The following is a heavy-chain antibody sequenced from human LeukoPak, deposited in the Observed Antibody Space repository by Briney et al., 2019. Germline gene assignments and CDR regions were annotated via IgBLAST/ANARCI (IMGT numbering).Heavy chain of an antibody. Sequence: GGSLRLSCAASGFTFDDYAMHWVRQAPGKGLEWVSGISWNSGSIGYADSVKGRFTISRDNAKNSLYLQMNSLRAEDTALYYCAKAQGRAPPEPYYYYYCMDVWGKGTTVTISS. CDR3: AKAQGRAPPEPYYYYYCMDV. CDR1: GFTFDDYA. J-gene: IGHJ6*03. CDR2: ISWNSGSI. V-gene: IGHV3-9*01. D-gene: IGHD1-14*01.